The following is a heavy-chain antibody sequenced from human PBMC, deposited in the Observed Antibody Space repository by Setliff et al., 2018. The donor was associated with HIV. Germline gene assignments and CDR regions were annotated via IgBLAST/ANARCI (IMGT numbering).Heavy chain of an antibody. CDR1: GGSISGYF. V-gene: IGHV4-4*07. CDR3: AREPKGGDDRALDY. CDR2: TFTSGIT. J-gene: IGHJ4*02. Sequence: PSETLSLTCTVSGGSISGYFWSWIRQPAGKGLEWIGRTFTSGITNYSPSLKSRVTMSVDTSKNQFSLNLTSVTAAATAVYYCAREPKGGDDRALDYWGQGTLVTVSS. D-gene: IGHD3-16*01.